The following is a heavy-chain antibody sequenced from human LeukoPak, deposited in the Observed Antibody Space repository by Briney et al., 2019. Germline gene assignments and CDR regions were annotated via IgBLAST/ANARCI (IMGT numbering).Heavy chain of an antibody. CDR1: GYTFTGYY. CDR2: ISAYNGNT. J-gene: IGHJ5*02. V-gene: IGHV1-18*04. D-gene: IGHD6-13*01. CDR3: ARDRAAAALGVFGL. Sequence: ASVKVSCKASGYTFTGYYMHWVRQAPGQGLEWMGWISAYNGNTNYAQKLQGRVTMTTDTSTSTAYMELRSLRSDDTAVYYCARDRAAAALGVFGLWGQGTLVTVSS.